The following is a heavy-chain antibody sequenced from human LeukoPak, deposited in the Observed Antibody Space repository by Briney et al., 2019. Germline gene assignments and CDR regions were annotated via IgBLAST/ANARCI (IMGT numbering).Heavy chain of an antibody. V-gene: IGHV3-21*01. CDR2: ISSSSNYI. CDR1: GFTFSSYS. J-gene: IGHJ4*02. Sequence: GGSLRLSCAASGFTFSSYSMNWVRQAPGKGLEWVSSISSSSNYIYYADSVKGRFTISRDNAKDSLYLQMNSLRAEDTAVYYCARLRSGIAAAGRDYWGQGTLVTVSS. D-gene: IGHD6-13*01. CDR3: ARLRSGIAAAGRDY.